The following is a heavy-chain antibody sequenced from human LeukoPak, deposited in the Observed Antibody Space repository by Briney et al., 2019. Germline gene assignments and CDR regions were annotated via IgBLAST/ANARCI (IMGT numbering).Heavy chain of an antibody. CDR3: ARASLPYQLPTTFDY. CDR2: IYHSGST. V-gene: IGHV4-30-2*01. J-gene: IGHJ4*02. D-gene: IGHD2-2*01. Sequence: KASETLSLTCAVSGGSISSGGYSWSWIRQPPGKGLEWIGYIYHSGSTYYNPSLKSRVTISVDRSKNQFSLKLSSVTAADTAVYYCARASLPYQLPTTFDYWGQGTLVTVSS. CDR1: GGSISSGGYS.